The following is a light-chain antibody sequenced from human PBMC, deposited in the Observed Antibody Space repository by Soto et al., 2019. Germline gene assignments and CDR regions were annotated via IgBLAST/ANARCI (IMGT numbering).Light chain of an antibody. Sequence: EIVLTQSPGTLSLSPGERATLSCRASQSVSSSYLAWYQQKPVQAPRLLIYGASSSATGIPDRCSGSGSGTDFTLTISRLQPEDFAVYYCQQYDSSPPDTFGQGTKLEIK. CDR1: QSVSSSY. CDR2: GAS. J-gene: IGKJ2*01. V-gene: IGKV3-20*01. CDR3: QQYDSSPPDT.